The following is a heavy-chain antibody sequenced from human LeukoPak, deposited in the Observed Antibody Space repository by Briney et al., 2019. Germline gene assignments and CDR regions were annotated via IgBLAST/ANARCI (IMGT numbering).Heavy chain of an antibody. D-gene: IGHD2-15*01. J-gene: IGHJ5*02. Sequence: SETLSLTCTVSGGSISSSSYYCGWIRQPPGKGLEWIGSMYYSGSTYYNPSLKSRVTISVDTSKNQFSLKLSSVTAADTAVYYCARVGAFLGYCSGGSCYQVGWFDPWGQGTLVTVSS. V-gene: IGHV4-39*07. CDR1: GGSISSSSYY. CDR2: MYYSGST. CDR3: ARVGAFLGYCSGGSCYQVGWFDP.